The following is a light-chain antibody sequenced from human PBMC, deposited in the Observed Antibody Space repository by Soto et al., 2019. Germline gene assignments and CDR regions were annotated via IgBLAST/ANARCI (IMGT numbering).Light chain of an antibody. V-gene: IGLV2-14*01. Sequence: QSALTQPASVSGSPGQSITISCTGTSSDVGAYTYVSWYQQYPGKAPKLIIYEVSNRPSGVSNRFSGSKSGNTASLTISGLQAEDEADYYCSSYTSSSTLDDVFGTGTKVTVL. CDR1: SSDVGAYTY. CDR2: EVS. J-gene: IGLJ1*01. CDR3: SSYTSSSTLDDV.